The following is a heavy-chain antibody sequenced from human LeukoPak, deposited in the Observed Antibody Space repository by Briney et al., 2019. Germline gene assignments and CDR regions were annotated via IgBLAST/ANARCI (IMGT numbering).Heavy chain of an antibody. CDR3: AREGRYYFDY. CDR2: IDSSGSTI. V-gene: IGHV3-48*03. J-gene: IGHJ4*02. Sequence: GGSLRLSCAASEFTFSSYEMHWVRQAPGRGLEWVSYIDSSGSTIYYADSVKGRFTISRDNAKNSVYLQMNSLRAEDTVVYYCAREGRYYFDYWAREPWSPSPQ. CDR1: EFTFSSYE. D-gene: IGHD1-14*01.